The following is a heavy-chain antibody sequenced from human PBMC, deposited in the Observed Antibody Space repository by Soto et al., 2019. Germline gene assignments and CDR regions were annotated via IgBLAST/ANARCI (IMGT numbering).Heavy chain of an antibody. Sequence: PGGSLRLSCAISGFTFSSYSMNWVRQAPGKGLEWISYISFSSSTKYYADSVKGRFTISRDNARNSLYLQMNSLRDEDTAVYYCARDPTGAIAVVVPGVRYGMDVWGQGTTVTVYS. D-gene: IGHD2-15*01. J-gene: IGHJ6*02. V-gene: IGHV3-48*02. CDR3: ARDPTGAIAVVVPGVRYGMDV. CDR2: ISFSSSTK. CDR1: GFTFSSYS.